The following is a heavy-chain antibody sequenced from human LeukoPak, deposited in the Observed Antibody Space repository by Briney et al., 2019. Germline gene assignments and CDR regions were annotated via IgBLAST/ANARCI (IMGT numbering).Heavy chain of an antibody. J-gene: IGHJ4*02. CDR2: IYYSGST. D-gene: IGHD3-10*01. CDR3: ARDHGEDYGSGTPVGY. Sequence: SETLSLTCTVSGGSISSYYWSWIRQPPGKGLEWIGYIYYSGSTNYNPSLKSRVTISVDTSKNQFSLKLSSVTAADTAVYYCARDHGEDYGSGTPVGYWGQGTLVTVSS. V-gene: IGHV4-59*12. CDR1: GGSISSYY.